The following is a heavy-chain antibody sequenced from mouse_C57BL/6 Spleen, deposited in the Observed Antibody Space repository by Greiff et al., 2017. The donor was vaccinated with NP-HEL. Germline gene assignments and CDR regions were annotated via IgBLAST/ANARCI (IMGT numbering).Heavy chain of an antibody. CDR3: TRGHYYGSRFDV. CDR2: IDPETGGT. J-gene: IGHJ1*03. V-gene: IGHV1-15*01. CDR1: GYTFTDYE. Sequence: VQLQQSGAELVRPGASVTLSCKASGYTFTDYEMHWVKQTPVHGLEWIGAIDPETGGTAYNQKFKGKAILTADKSSSTAYMELRSLTSEDSAVYYCTRGHYYGSRFDVWGTGTTVTVSS. D-gene: IGHD1-1*01.